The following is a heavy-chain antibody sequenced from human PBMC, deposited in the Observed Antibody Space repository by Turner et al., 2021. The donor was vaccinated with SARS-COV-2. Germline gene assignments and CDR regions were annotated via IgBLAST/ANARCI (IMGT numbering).Heavy chain of an antibody. CDR1: GGSISSSSYY. Sequence: QLQLQESGPGLVKPSETLSLTCTVSGGSISSSSYYWGWIRQPPGKGLELIGSIYYSGSTYYNPSLKSRVTISVDTSKNQFSLKLSSVTAADTAVYYCAPSPITMVRGVITFGWFDPWGQGTLVTVSS. CDR3: APSPITMVRGVITFGWFDP. CDR2: IYYSGST. D-gene: IGHD3-10*01. J-gene: IGHJ5*02. V-gene: IGHV4-39*01.